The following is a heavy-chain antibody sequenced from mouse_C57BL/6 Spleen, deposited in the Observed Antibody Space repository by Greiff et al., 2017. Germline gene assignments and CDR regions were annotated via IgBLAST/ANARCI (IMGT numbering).Heavy chain of an antibody. D-gene: IGHD2-5*01. CDR3: ARLLAYYSNYDYAMDY. CDR2: IYPRSGNT. CDR1: GYTFTSYG. V-gene: IGHV1-81*01. J-gene: IGHJ4*01. Sequence: QVQLQQSGAELARPGASVKLSCKASGYTFTSYGISWVKQRTGQGLEWIGEIYPRSGNTYYNEKFKGKATLTADKSSSTAYMELRSLTSEDSAVYFCARLLAYYSNYDYAMDYWGQGTSVTVSS.